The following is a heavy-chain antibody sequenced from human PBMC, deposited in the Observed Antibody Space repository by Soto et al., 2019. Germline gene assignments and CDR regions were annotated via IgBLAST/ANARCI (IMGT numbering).Heavy chain of an antibody. D-gene: IGHD3-22*01. Sequence: EASVKVSCKVSGYTLTELSMHWVRQAPGKGLEWMGGFDPEDGETIYAQKFQGRVTMTEDTSTDTAYMELSSLRSEDTAVYYCATRASTYYYDSSGYFTLHYWGQGTLVTVSS. J-gene: IGHJ4*02. CDR2: FDPEDGET. CDR1: GYTLTELS. CDR3: ATRASTYYYDSSGYFTLHY. V-gene: IGHV1-24*01.